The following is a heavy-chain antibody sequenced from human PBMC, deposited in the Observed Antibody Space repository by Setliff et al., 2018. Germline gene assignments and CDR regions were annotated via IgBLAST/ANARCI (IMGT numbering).Heavy chain of an antibody. CDR1: GDPINSRTNY. D-gene: IGHD3-3*01. CDR3: ARMSGFQYMDV. Sequence: PSETLSLPCTVSGDPINSRTNYWSWIRQPAGKGLEWIGHIYTSWSTIYNPSLKSRLTISLDTSKNQFSLNLSSVTAADTAVYYCARMSGFQYMDVWGKGTTVTVSS. J-gene: IGHJ6*03. V-gene: IGHV4-61*09. CDR2: IYTSWST.